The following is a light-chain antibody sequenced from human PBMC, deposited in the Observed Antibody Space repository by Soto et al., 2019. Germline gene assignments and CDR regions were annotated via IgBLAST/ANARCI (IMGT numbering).Light chain of an antibody. Sequence: DIQMTQSPSTLSAYVGDRVSITCRASQSISSWLAWCQQKPGKAPKVLIYDASTLESGVSSRFSGSGSGTEFTLTISSLQPDDFATYYCQQYKDYPLTFGGGTKVDIK. V-gene: IGKV1-5*01. J-gene: IGKJ4*01. CDR3: QQYKDYPLT. CDR1: QSISSW. CDR2: DAS.